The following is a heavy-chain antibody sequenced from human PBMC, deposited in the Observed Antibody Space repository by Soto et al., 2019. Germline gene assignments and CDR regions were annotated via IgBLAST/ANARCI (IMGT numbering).Heavy chain of an antibody. CDR3: VRGGGGGLFEH. CDR2: ISPKSTFR. V-gene: IGHV3-11*06. D-gene: IGHD2-21*01. Sequence: GGSLRLSCATSGFPVNDYYMTWIRQAPGKGLEWLSHISPKSTFRNYADSVKGRFTISRDNTESSLFLQMNSLGVDDTAVYSCVRGGGGGLFEHWGQGVLVTVSS. J-gene: IGHJ4*02. CDR1: GFPVNDYY.